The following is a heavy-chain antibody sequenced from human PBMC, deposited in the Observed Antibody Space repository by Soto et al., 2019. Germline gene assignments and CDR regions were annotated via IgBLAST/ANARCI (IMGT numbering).Heavy chain of an antibody. V-gene: IGHV3-74*01. CDR3: ARGGRGSDY. CDR2: INIDESTT. J-gene: IGHJ4*02. D-gene: IGHD3-10*01. Sequence: EVQLVESGGGLVQPGGSLRLSCAASGFTFSSYWMHWVRQAPGKGLVWVSHINIDESTTNYAGSVKGRFTISRDNAKNTLYLQMNSLRDEDTAVYYCARGGRGSDYWGQGTLVTVSS. CDR1: GFTFSSYW.